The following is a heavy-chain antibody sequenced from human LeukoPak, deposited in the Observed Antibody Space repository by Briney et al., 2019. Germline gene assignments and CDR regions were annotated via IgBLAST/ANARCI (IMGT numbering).Heavy chain of an antibody. Sequence: GGSLRLSCAASGFTFSSYWMSWVRQAPGKGLEWVANIKQDGSEKYYVDSVKGRFTISRDNAKNSLYLQMNSLRAEDTAVYYCARDYYDSSGYHIPGDYWGQGTLVTVSS. V-gene: IGHV3-7*01. CDR2: IKQDGSEK. D-gene: IGHD3-22*01. J-gene: IGHJ4*02. CDR1: GFTFSSYW. CDR3: ARDYYDSSGYHIPGDY.